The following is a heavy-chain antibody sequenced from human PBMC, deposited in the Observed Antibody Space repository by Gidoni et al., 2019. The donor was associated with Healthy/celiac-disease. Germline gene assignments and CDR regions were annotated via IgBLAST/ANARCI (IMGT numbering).Heavy chain of an antibody. CDR2: ISAYNGNT. CDR1: GYTFTSYG. Sequence: QVQLVQSGAEVKKPGASVTVSCQASGYTFTSYGISSVRQAPGQGLAWMGWISAYNGNTNYAQKLQGRVTMTTDTSTSTAYMELRSLRADDTAVYYCARDLRRIAAAGLSGEDYWGQGTLVTVSS. D-gene: IGHD6-13*01. CDR3: ARDLRRIAAAGLSGEDY. V-gene: IGHV1-18*01. J-gene: IGHJ4*02.